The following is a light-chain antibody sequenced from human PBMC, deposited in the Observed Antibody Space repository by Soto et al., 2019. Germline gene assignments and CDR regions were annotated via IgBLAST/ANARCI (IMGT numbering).Light chain of an antibody. Sequence: QSALSQPASVSGSPGQSITISCPGTSSDVGGYNYVSWYQQHPGKAPELMIYDVSNRPSGVSNRFSGSKSGNTASLTISGLQAEDEADYYCSSYTSSSPYVVGTGTKLTVL. CDR3: SSYTSSSPYV. V-gene: IGLV2-14*01. J-gene: IGLJ1*01. CDR2: DVS. CDR1: SSDVGGYNY.